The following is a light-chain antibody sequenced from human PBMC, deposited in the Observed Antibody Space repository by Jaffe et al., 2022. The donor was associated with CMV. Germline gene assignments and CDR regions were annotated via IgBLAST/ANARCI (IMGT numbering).Light chain of an antibody. CDR3: QEYSNRPPYT. V-gene: IGKV3-15*01. J-gene: IGKJ2*01. CDR2: GAS. CDR1: QSVNRD. Sequence: EIVMTQSPATLSVSPGERATLSCRASQSVNRDLAWYQQKPGQAPRLLIYGASTRATGIPARFSGGGSGTEFTLTISSLQSEDFAAYYCQEYSNRPPYTFGQGTKLEIK.